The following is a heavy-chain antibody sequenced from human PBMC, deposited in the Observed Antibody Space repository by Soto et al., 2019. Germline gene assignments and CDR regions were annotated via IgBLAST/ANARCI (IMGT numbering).Heavy chain of an antibody. CDR1: GFTLSSSW. J-gene: IGHJ4*02. V-gene: IGHV3-74*03. CDR2: IKFDGTKT. CDR3: ARSDYFAY. Sequence: EVQLVESGGGLVQPGGSLRLSCAASGFTLSSSWMHWVRQAPGKGLVWVSRIKFDGTKTTYADSVKGRFTTSRDNARNTLYLTMNSLRAEDTGVYYCARSDYFAYWGQGTLVTVSS.